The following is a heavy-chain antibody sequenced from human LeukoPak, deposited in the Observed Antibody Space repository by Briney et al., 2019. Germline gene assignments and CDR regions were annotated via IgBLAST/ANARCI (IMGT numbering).Heavy chain of an antibody. Sequence: GESLRLSSAASGFTFTTYDMNWVRQAPGKGLEWVSYISRDSAYMYLADSVKGRFTISRDNAKNSLYLQMNSLRGEDTAVYYCARDDASTARASGMDVWGKGTTVTVSS. V-gene: IGHV3-21*01. D-gene: IGHD6-6*01. CDR3: ARDDASTARASGMDV. J-gene: IGHJ6*04. CDR2: ISRDSAYM. CDR1: GFTFTTYD.